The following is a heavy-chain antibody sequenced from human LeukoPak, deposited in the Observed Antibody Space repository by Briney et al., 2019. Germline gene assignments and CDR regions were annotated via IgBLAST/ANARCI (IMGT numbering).Heavy chain of an antibody. D-gene: IGHD5-12*01. Sequence: PGGSLRLSCAASGFTFSSYSMNWVRQAPGKGLEWVSSISSSSSYIYFADSVKGRFTISRDNAKNSLYLQMNSLRAEDTAVYYCARDGTVYSGYDLVYWGQGTLVTVSS. CDR1: GFTFSSYS. J-gene: IGHJ4*02. CDR3: ARDGTVYSGYDLVY. CDR2: ISSSSSYI. V-gene: IGHV3-21*01.